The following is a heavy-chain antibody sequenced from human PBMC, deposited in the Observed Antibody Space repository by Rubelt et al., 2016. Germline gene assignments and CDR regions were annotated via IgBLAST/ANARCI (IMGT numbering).Heavy chain of an antibody. CDR2: INSDGSTT. D-gene: IGHD3-16*01. J-gene: IGHJ6*02. CDR1: GFTFSRYA. Sequence: SRGGLVQPGGSLRVSCAASGFTFSRYAMNWVRQAPGKGLVWVSRINSDGSTTSYADSVKGRLTTSRDNAKNTLYLQMNSLRADDTAVYYCARDGWTGSGGGMGVWGQGTTVTVSS. V-gene: IGHV3-74*01. CDR3: ARDGWTGSGGGMGV.